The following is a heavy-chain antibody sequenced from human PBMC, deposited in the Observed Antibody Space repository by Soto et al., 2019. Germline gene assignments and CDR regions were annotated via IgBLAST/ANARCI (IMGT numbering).Heavy chain of an antibody. CDR1: GFTFSNYG. V-gene: IGHV3-30*18. CDR3: AKDRVATSYFYGMDA. CDR2: ISYDGDNK. J-gene: IGHJ6*02. D-gene: IGHD5-12*01. Sequence: PGGSLRLSCAASGFTFSNYGIHWVRQXPGKGLEWVAVISYDGDNKYYADSVKGRFTISRDNSKNTLYLQMNSLRAEDTAVYYCAKDRVATSYFYGMDAWGQGTTVTVSS.